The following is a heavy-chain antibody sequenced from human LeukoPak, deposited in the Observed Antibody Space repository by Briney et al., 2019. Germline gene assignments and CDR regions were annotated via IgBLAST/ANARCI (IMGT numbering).Heavy chain of an antibody. CDR2: IIPIFGTA. CDR3: ARFRRVEMASYYFDY. CDR1: GGTFSSYA. D-gene: IGHD5-24*01. V-gene: IGHV1-69*13. Sequence: ASVKVSCKASGGTFSSYAISWVRQAPGQGLEWMGGIIPIFGTANYAQKFQGRVTITADESTSTAYMELSSLRSEDTAVYYCARFRRVEMASYYFDYWDQGTLVTVSS. J-gene: IGHJ4*02.